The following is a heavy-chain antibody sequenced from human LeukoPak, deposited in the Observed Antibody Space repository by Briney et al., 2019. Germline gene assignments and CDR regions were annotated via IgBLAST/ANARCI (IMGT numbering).Heavy chain of an antibody. CDR2: VYSGGST. J-gene: IGHJ4*02. CDR3: ARGAFD. CDR1: GYSISRGYS. V-gene: IGHV3-53*01. Sequence: ETLSLTCTVSGYSISRGYSWGWIRQPPGKGLEWVSVVYSGGSTYYADSVKGRFIISRDNSKNTVYLQMNSLRPEDTAVYYCARGAFDWGQGTLVTVSS.